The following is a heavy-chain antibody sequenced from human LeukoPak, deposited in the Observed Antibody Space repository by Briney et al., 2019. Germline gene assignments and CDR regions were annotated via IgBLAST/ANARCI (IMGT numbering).Heavy chain of an antibody. CDR3: ARSWIQLWLGDLTFDY. Sequence: SETLSLTCAVSGGSISSTSYYCTWLRHPPGKGLEWTGRISYSGSTYYNPSLKSRVTISVDTSKNQFSLKLTSVTAADTAVYYCARSWIQLWLGDLTFDYWGQGTLVTVSS. J-gene: IGHJ4*02. CDR1: GGSISSTSYY. V-gene: IGHV4-39*01. CDR2: ISYSGST. D-gene: IGHD5-18*01.